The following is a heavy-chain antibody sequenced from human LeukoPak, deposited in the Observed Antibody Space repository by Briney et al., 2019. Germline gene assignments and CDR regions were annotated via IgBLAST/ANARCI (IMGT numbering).Heavy chain of an antibody. J-gene: IGHJ1*01. CDR3: ARVPPSVGEATSEYFQD. CDR2: INTDGSIT. CDR1: GFTFSTYW. D-gene: IGHD1-26*01. Sequence: GGSLRLSCAASGFTFSTYWMHWVRQAPGKGLLWVSRINTDGSITNYADSVKGRFTISRDNAKNTLYLQMNSLRSEDTAVHYCARVPPSVGEATSEYFQDWGQGTLVTVSS. V-gene: IGHV3-74*01.